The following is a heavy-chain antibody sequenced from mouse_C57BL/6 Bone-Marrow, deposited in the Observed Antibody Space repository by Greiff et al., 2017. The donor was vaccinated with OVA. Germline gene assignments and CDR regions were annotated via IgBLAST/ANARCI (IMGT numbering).Heavy chain of an antibody. D-gene: IGHD4-1*01. CDR1: GYTFTSYW. Sequence: VQLQQPGAELVKPGASVKLSCKASGYTFTSYWIQWVKQRPGQGLEWIGEIDPSDGYTNYTQKFKGKATVTVDTSSSTANMQLSSLTSEDSAVYYCAGWEFAYWGQGTLVTVSA. CDR2: IDPSDGYT. CDR3: AGWEFAY. V-gene: IGHV1-50*01. J-gene: IGHJ3*01.